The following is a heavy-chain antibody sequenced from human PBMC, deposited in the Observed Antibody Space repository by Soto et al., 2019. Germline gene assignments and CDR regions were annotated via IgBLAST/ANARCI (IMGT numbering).Heavy chain of an antibody. V-gene: IGHV5-51*01. J-gene: IGHJ6*04. CDR3: AASIFYYGMDV. CDR1: GYTFTNYW. Sequence: HGESLKISCKGSGYTFTNYWIGWVRQMPGKGLEWMGIIYPGDSDTKYNPSFQGQVTISADKSITTTYLQWSSLKASDTAIYYCAASIFYYGMDVWGKGTTVTVSS. CDR2: IYPGDSDT.